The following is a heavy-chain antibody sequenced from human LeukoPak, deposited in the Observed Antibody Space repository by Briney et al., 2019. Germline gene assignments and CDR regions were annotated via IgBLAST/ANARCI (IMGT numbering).Heavy chain of an antibody. D-gene: IGHD5/OR15-5a*01. CDR3: ARDANAGYSVNWFDP. V-gene: IGHV3-7*03. J-gene: IGHJ5*01. CDR1: GFTFSSYA. CDR2: TKQDGSEK. Sequence: GGSLRLSCAASGFTFSSYAMSWVRQAPGKGLEWVANTKQDGSEKHYVDSVKGRFTISRDNAKNSLYLQMDSLRAEDTAIYYCARDANAGYSVNWFDPWGQGTLVTVSS.